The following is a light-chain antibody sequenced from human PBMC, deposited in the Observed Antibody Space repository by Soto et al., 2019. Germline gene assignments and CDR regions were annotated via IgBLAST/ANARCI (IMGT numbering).Light chain of an antibody. CDR2: EVN. Sequence: QSVLTQPASVSGSPGQSITISCTGTSSDVGTYTLVSWYQQHPGKAPKLDIYEVNKRPAGVSKRFSGSKSGDTASLTISGLQAEDEADYYCSSYAGPITFYVFGTGTKLTVL. J-gene: IGLJ1*01. V-gene: IGLV2-23*02. CDR1: SSDVGTYTL. CDR3: SSYAGPITFYV.